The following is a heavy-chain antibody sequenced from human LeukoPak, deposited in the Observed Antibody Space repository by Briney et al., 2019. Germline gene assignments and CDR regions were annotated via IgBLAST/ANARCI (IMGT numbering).Heavy chain of an antibody. CDR3: ARDRGSTVTTVGY. CDR2: ISSSAATT. J-gene: IGHJ4*02. V-gene: IGHV3-11*04. CDR1: GFSFSDYY. Sequence: PGGSLRLSCVTSGFSFSDYYMMWIRQAPGKGPEWVAHISSSAATTLYADSVKGRFTVSRDNAKNSLYLEMTSLRPEDTAVYYCARDRGSTVTTVGYWGQGTLVTVSS. D-gene: IGHD4-17*01.